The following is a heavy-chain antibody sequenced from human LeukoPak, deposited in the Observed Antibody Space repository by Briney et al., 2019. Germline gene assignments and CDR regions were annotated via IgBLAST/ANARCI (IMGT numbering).Heavy chain of an antibody. CDR1: GFTFSSYW. D-gene: IGHD5-12*01. CDR2: IKEYGSEK. J-gene: IGHJ5*02. Sequence: GGSLRLSCAGSGFTFSSYWMSWVRQAPGKGLEWVANIKEYGSEKYYVDSVKGRFTASRDDAKNSLYLQMTSLRAEDTAVYYCARHLVEGYTRKWFDLWGQGTLVTVSS. V-gene: IGHV3-7*01. CDR3: ARHLVEGYTRKWFDL.